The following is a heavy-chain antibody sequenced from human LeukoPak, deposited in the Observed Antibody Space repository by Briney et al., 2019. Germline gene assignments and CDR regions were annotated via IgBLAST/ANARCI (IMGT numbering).Heavy chain of an antibody. Sequence: ASVKLSCKASGYTFTSYGIRWVRQAPGQGLGLMGWFSAYNGNTNYAQKLQGRVTITRNTSISTTYMKLSSLTSEDTAVYYCARGLVRRLGGVIHNWFDPWGQGTLVTVSS. J-gene: IGHJ5*02. CDR2: FSAYNGNT. V-gene: IGHV1-18*01. D-gene: IGHD3-16*01. CDR1: GYTFTSYG. CDR3: ARGLVRRLGGVIHNWFDP.